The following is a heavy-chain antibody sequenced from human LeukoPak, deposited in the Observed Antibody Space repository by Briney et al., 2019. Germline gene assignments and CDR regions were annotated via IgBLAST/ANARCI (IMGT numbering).Heavy chain of an antibody. Sequence: GGSLRLSCAASGFTFSSYSMSWVRQAPGKGLEWVSGVSGSGGVTYHAESVKGRFTISRDNSKNTLHLQMNSLRAEDTAVYYCATFLAIVTARDSLYFQHWGQGTLVTVSS. D-gene: IGHD3-3*02. CDR3: ATFLAIVTARDSLYFQH. J-gene: IGHJ1*01. CDR2: VSGSGGVT. CDR1: GFTFSSYS. V-gene: IGHV3-23*01.